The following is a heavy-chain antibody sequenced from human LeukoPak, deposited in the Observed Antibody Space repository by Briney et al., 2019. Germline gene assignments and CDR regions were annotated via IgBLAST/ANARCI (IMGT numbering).Heavy chain of an antibody. D-gene: IGHD1-26*01. CDR3: ARYIVGATRGFDY. V-gene: IGHV3-7*01. CDR2: IKQDGSEK. Sequence: PGGSLRLSCAGSGFTFSSYWMSWVRQAPGKGLEWVANIKQDGSEKYYVDSVKGRFTISRDNAENSVYLQMNSLRVEDTAVYYCARYIVGATRGFDYWGQGTLVTVSS. J-gene: IGHJ4*02. CDR1: GFTFSSYW.